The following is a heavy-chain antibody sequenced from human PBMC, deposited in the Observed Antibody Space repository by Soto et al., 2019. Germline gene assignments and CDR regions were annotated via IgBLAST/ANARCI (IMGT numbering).Heavy chain of an antibody. D-gene: IGHD5-18*01. CDR3: ARGRGYGYGIDY. CDR1: GDSISSGDHY. V-gene: IGHV4-30-4*01. J-gene: IGHJ4*02. Sequence: QVQLQESGPGLVSPSQTLSLTCTVSGDSISSGDHYWSWIRQPPGKGLECIEYIQLRGTTYYNPSLKSRLSISVDTSKNQFSLKLTSVTAADTAVYYCARGRGYGYGIDYWGQGALVIVSS. CDR2: IQLRGTT.